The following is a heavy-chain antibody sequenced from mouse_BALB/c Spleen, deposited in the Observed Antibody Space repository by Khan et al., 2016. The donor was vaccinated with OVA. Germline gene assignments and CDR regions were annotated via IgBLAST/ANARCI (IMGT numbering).Heavy chain of an antibody. V-gene: IGHV3-2*02. CDR2: ISYSGST. Sequence: EVQLVESGPGLVKPFQSLSLTCTVTGYSITSGYGWNWIRQFPGNNLEWMGYISYSGSTNYNPSLKSRISITRDTSKNQFFLQLNSVTTEDTATYYCARTARIKYWGQGTTLTVSS. J-gene: IGHJ2*01. D-gene: IGHD1-2*01. CDR1: GYSITSGYG. CDR3: ARTARIKY.